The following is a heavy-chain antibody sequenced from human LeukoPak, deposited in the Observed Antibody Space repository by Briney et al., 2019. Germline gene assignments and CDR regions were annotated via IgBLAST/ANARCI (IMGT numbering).Heavy chain of an antibody. CDR2: IYYSGST. CDR3: ARGSGLAAAGRLDY. Sequence: SETLSLTCTVSGGSISSSSYYWGWIRQPPGKGLEWIGSIYYSGSTYYNPSLKSRVTISVDTSKNQFSLKLSSVTAADTAVYYCARGSGLAAAGRLDYWGQGTLVTVSS. CDR1: GGSISSSSYY. V-gene: IGHV4-39*07. D-gene: IGHD6-13*01. J-gene: IGHJ4*02.